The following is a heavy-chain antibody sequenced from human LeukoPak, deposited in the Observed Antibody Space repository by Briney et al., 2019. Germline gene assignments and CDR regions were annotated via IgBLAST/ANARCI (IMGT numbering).Heavy chain of an antibody. V-gene: IGHV1-24*01. CDR2: FDPEDGET. J-gene: IGHJ4*02. CDR3: ATGLARGYGAPLDY. Sequence: ASVKVSCKVSGYTLTELSMHWVRQAPGKGLEWMGGFDPEDGETIYAQKFQGRVTMTEDTSTDTAYMELSSLRSEDTAVYYCATGLARGYGAPLDYWGQGTLVTVSS. D-gene: IGHD5-12*01. CDR1: GYTLTELS.